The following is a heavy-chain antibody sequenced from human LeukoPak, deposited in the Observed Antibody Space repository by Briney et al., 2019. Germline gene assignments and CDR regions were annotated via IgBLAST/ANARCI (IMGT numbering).Heavy chain of an antibody. CDR1: GFTFSSYA. Sequence: GGSLRLSCAASGFTFSSYAMSWVRQAPGKGLEWVSAISGSGGSTYYADSVKGRFTISRDNAKSSLYLQMNSLRAEDTAVFYCTKDHEWELTFYGMDVWGQGTTVTVSS. CDR2: ISGSGGST. D-gene: IGHD1-26*01. J-gene: IGHJ6*02. V-gene: IGHV3-23*01. CDR3: TKDHEWELTFYGMDV.